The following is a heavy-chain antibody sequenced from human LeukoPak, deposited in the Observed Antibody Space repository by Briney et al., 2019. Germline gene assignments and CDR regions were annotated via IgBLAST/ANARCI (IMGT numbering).Heavy chain of an antibody. V-gene: IGHV3-30-3*01. Sequence: GGSLRLSCAASGFTFSSYAMHWVRQAPGKGLGWVAVISYDGSNKYYADSVKGRFIISRDNAKNSLYLQMNSLRAEDTAVYYCARASRTGYYFDYWGQGTLVTVSS. J-gene: IGHJ4*02. D-gene: IGHD7-27*01. CDR1: GFTFSSYA. CDR3: ARASRTGYYFDY. CDR2: ISYDGSNK.